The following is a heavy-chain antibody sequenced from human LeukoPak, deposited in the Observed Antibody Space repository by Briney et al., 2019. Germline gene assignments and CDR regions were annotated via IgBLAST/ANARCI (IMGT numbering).Heavy chain of an antibody. CDR3: ARRSVAARRGAPAWYFDD. CDR1: GYTFTGYY. J-gene: IGHJ4*02. Sequence: ASVKVSCKASGYTFTGYYMHWVRQAPGQELEWMGWINPNSGGTNYAQKFQGRVTMTRDTSISTAYMELSRLRSDDTAVYYCARRSVAARRGAPAWYFDDWGQGTLVTVSS. V-gene: IGHV1-2*02. CDR2: INPNSGGT. D-gene: IGHD6-19*01.